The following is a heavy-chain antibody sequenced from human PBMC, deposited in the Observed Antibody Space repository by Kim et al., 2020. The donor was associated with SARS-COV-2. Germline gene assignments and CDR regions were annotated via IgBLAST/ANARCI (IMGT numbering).Heavy chain of an antibody. CDR2: INTDGSST. D-gene: IGHD1-26*01. CDR3: ARGYSGTLDH. V-gene: IGHV3-74*01. CDR1: GFTFSTYW. Sequence: GGSLRLSCAASGFTFSTYWMHWVRQAPGTGLVWVSCINTDGSSTIYADSVKGRFTISRDNAKNTLYLQVNSLRAEDTAVYYCARGYSGTLDHWGQGILVTVSS. J-gene: IGHJ4*02.